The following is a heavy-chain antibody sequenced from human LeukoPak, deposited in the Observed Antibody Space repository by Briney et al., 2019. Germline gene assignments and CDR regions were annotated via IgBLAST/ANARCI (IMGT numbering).Heavy chain of an antibody. CDR1: GYTFTSYD. D-gene: IGHD3-10*01. V-gene: IGHV1-8*01. CDR3: ARGGGYYGSAPFDP. J-gene: IGHJ5*02. CDR2: MNPSSGNT. Sequence: GASVKVSCKASGYTFTSYDINWVRQATGQGLEWMGWMNPSSGNTGYAQKFQGRVTMTRNTSISTAHMELSSLRSEDTAVYYCARGGGYYGSAPFDPWGQGTLVTVSS.